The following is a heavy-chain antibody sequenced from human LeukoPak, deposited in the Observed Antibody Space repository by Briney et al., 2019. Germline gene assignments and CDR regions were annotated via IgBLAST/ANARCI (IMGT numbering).Heavy chain of an antibody. CDR2: ISRASESI. D-gene: IGHD1-7*01. Sequence: NPGGSPRLSCEASGFNFNTYSMAWVRQAPGKGLEWVSIISRASESIFYADSVKGRFTISRDNAKNSLYLQMNGLRAEDTAAYYCARGATDTTRWFDPWGQGTLVTVSS. J-gene: IGHJ5*02. CDR3: ARGATDTTRWFDP. CDR1: GFNFNTYS. V-gene: IGHV3-21*01.